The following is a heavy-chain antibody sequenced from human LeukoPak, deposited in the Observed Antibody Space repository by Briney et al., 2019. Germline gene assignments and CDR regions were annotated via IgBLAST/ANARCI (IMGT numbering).Heavy chain of an antibody. CDR2: IKPDGRDK. CDR3: ASWEASTNY. V-gene: IGHV3-7*01. D-gene: IGHD1-26*01. CDR1: GLFFSTNW. Sequence: GGSLRLSCAASGLFFSTNWMSWVRQAPGKGLEWVATIKPDGRDKYYVDSVKGRFTTSRDNGKNSVYLQMNSLRAEDTAVYYCASWEASTNYWGQGTLVTVSS. J-gene: IGHJ4*02.